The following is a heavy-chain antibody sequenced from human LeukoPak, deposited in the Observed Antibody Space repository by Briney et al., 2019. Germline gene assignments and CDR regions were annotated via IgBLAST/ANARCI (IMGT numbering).Heavy chain of an antibody. V-gene: IGHV3-64D*09. D-gene: IGHD4-17*01. CDR1: EFTLSSYI. CDR2: ISNNGGST. Sequence: GGSLRLSCLASEFTLSSYIMHWVRQAPGKGLEYVSAISNNGGSTYYADSVKGRFTISRDNSKNTLYLQMNSLRPEDTAAYYCVRSVTTLSDFHNWGQGTLVTVSS. J-gene: IGHJ4*02. CDR3: VRSVTTLSDFHN.